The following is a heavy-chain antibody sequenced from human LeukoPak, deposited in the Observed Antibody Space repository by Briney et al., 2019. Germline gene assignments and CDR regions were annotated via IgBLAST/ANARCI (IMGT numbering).Heavy chain of an antibody. J-gene: IGHJ5*02. CDR3: ARDIVATIRGGEYNWFDP. CDR2: ISAYNGNT. CDR1: GYTFTSYG. D-gene: IGHD5-12*01. V-gene: IGHV1-18*01. Sequence: ASVKVSCKASGYTFTSYGISWVRQAPGQGLEWMGWISAYNGNTNYAQKLQGRVTMTTDTSTSTAYMELRSLRSDDTAVYYCARDIVATIRGGEYNWFDPWGQGTLVTVSS.